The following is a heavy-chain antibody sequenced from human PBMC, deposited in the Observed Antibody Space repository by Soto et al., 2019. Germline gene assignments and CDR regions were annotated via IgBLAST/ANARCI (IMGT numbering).Heavy chain of an antibody. CDR3: VRGNRAFDV. Sequence: EVQLVESGGGLVQPGGSLRLSCAVSGFTFSDTYWTGVARAQGKGLEWVGRIRNKANSYTTEYAASVKGRFTISRHDSKNSLYLQMNSLKTEDTAVYYCVRGNRAFDVWGQGTMVTVSS. J-gene: IGHJ3*01. V-gene: IGHV3-72*01. CDR2: IRNKANSYTT. CDR1: GFTFSDTY.